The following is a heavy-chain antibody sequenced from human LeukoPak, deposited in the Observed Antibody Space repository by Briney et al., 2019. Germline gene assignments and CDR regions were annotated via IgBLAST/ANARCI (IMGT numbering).Heavy chain of an antibody. CDR3: ARALTYDFWSGTNYYGMDV. CDR1: GFTFSDYY. Sequence: PGGSLRLSCAASGFTFSDYYMSWIRQAPGKGLEWVSHISSSSRYTNYADSVKGRFTISRENAKNSLYLQMNSLRAEDTAVYYCARALTYDFWSGTNYYGMDVWGQGTTVTVSS. D-gene: IGHD3-3*01. V-gene: IGHV3-11*05. J-gene: IGHJ6*02. CDR2: ISSSSRYT.